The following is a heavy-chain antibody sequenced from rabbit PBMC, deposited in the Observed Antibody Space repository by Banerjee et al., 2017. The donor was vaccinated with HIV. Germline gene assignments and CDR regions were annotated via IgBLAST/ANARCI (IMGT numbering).Heavy chain of an antibody. V-gene: IGHV1S45*01. CDR2: IYVGISGDT. J-gene: IGHJ4*01. D-gene: IGHD8-1*01. CDR3: VRGVGSNYDYYFTL. CDR1: GFTISSDS. Sequence: QEQLEESGGDLVKPGASLTLTCTASGFTISSDSICWVRQAPGKGLEWIACIYVGISGDTYYASWAKGRFTISKTSSTTVTLQMTSLTAADTATYFCVRGVGSNYDYYFTLWGPGTLVTVS.